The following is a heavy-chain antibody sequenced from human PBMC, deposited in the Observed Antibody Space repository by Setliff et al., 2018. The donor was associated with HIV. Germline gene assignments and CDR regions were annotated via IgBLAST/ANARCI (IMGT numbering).Heavy chain of an antibody. Sequence: PSETLSLTCTVSGGAFNTSSSYWGWIRQPPGKGLEYIGGIFYSGSAYYNPSLKSRVTISVDTSKNQLSLKLSSVTAADTAVYYCARLKLSGVIDYWGQGTLVTSPQ. CDR1: GGAFNTSSSY. CDR3: ARLKLSGVIDY. CDR2: IFYSGSA. J-gene: IGHJ4*02. V-gene: IGHV4-39*01. D-gene: IGHD2-8*01.